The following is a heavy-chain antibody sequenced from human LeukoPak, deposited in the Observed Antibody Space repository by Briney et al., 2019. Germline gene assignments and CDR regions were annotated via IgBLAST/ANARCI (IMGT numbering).Heavy chain of an antibody. D-gene: IGHD3-22*01. J-gene: IGHJ4*02. CDR2: IYTSGST. Sequence: SETLSLTCTVSGGSISSYYRSWLRQPAGKGLEWIGRIYTSGSTNYNPSLKSRVTMSVDTSKNQFSLKLSSVTAADTAVYYCARDKDSSGYRDYWGQGTLVTVSS. V-gene: IGHV4-4*07. CDR1: GGSISSYY. CDR3: ARDKDSSGYRDY.